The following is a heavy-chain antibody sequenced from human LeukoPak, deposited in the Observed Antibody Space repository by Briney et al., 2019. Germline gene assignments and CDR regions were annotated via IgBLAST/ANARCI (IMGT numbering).Heavy chain of an antibody. V-gene: IGHV1-2*02. CDR3: AKGERDGYNSY. CDR2: INPNTGGT. J-gene: IGHJ4*02. D-gene: IGHD5-24*01. CDR1: GYTFTSYY. Sequence: ASVKVSCKASGYTFTSYYMHWVRQAPGQGVEWMGWINPNTGGTSSSQKFQGRVTMTRDTSISTDYMDLSRLRADDTAADECAKGERDGYNSYWGQGTLVTVSS.